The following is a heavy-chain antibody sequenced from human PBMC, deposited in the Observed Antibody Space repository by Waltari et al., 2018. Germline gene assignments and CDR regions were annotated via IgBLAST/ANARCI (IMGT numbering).Heavy chain of an antibody. J-gene: IGHJ4*02. CDR2: INAGNGNT. D-gene: IGHD6-13*01. Sequence: QVQLVQSGAEVKKPGASVTVSCKASGYTFTSYAMHWVRQAPGQRLEWMGWINAGNGNTKYSQKFQGRVTITRDTSASTAYMELSSLRSEDTAVYYCARREISSWYDYWGQGTLVTVSS. CDR1: GYTFTSYA. CDR3: ARREISSWYDY. V-gene: IGHV1-3*01.